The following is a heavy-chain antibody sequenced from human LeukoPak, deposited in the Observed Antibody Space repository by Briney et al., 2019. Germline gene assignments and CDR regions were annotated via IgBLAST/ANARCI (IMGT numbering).Heavy chain of an antibody. V-gene: IGHV3-74*01. CDR1: GFTFSSHW. J-gene: IGHJ4*02. CDR2: IKYDASST. D-gene: IGHD5-12*01. CDR3: ARPGFRGYSGYEGVAASVFDY. Sequence: GGSLRLSCADSGFTFSSHWMHWVRQAPGKGLVWVSRIKYDASSTSYADSVKGRFTISRDNAKNSLYLQMNSLRAEDTAVYYCARPGFRGYSGYEGVAASVFDYWGQGTLVTVSS.